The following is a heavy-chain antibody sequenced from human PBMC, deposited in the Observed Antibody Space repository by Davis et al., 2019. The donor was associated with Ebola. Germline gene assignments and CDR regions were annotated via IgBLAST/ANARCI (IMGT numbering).Heavy chain of an antibody. V-gene: IGHV1-69*04. CDR1: GGTFSSYA. J-gene: IGHJ5*02. CDR3: AGETTYSSSWYGGWFDP. CDR2: IIPILGIA. D-gene: IGHD6-13*01. Sequence: SVKVSCKASGGTFSSYAISWVRQAPGQGLEWMGRIIPILGIANYAQKFQGRVTITADKSTSTAYMELSSLRSEDTAVYYCAGETTYSSSWYGGWFDPWGQGTLVTVSS.